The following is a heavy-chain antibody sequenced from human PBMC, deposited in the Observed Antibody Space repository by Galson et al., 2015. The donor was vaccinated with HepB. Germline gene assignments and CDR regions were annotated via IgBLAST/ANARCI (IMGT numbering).Heavy chain of an antibody. CDR1: GYTFTGYY. V-gene: IGHV1-2*02. Sequence: SCKASGYTFTGYYMHWVRQAPGQGLEWMGWINPNSGGTNYAQKFQGRVTMTRDTSISTAYMELSRLRSDDTAVYYCARVSGYCSSTSCSLDYWGQGTLVTVSS. CDR3: ARVSGYCSSTSCSLDY. J-gene: IGHJ4*02. CDR2: INPNSGGT. D-gene: IGHD2-2*01.